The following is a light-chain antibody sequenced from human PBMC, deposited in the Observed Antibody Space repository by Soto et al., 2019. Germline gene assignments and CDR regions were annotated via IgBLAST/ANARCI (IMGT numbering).Light chain of an antibody. CDR2: DVS. CDR1: SSDVGGYNY. J-gene: IGLJ1*01. V-gene: IGLV2-8*01. CDR3: SSYAGSSPYV. Sequence: QSALTQPPSASGSPGQSVTISCTGTSSDVGGYNYVSWYQQHPGKAPNLMIYDVSQRPSGVPDRFSGSKSGNTASLTVSGLQAEDEADYYCSSYAGSSPYVFGTGTKLTVL.